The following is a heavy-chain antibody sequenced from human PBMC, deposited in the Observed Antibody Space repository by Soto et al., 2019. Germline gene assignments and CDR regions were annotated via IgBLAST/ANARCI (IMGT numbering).Heavy chain of an antibody. CDR1: GGSISSGGYY. D-gene: IGHD3-22*01. CDR2: IYYSGST. V-gene: IGHV4-31*03. J-gene: IGHJ4*02. Sequence: SETLSLTCTVSGGSISSGGYYWSWIRQHPGKGLEWIGYIYYSGSTYYNPSLKSRVTISVDTSKNQFSLKLSSVTAADTAVYYCASWYYYDSSGYYYFEYWGQGTLVTVSS. CDR3: ASWYYYDSSGYYYFEY.